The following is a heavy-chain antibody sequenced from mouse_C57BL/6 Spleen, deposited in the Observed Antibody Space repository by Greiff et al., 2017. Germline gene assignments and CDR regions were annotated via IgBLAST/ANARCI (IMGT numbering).Heavy chain of an antibody. V-gene: IGHV1-15*01. J-gene: IGHJ4*01. D-gene: IGHD1-1*01. Sequence: VQLQQSGAELVRPGASVTLSCKASGYTFTDYEMHWVKQTPVHGLEWIGAIDPETGGTAYNQKFKGKAILTAAKSSSTAYMGLRSLTSEDSAVYYCTDYYGSLYYAMDCWGQGTSVTVSS. CDR1: GYTFTDYE. CDR2: IDPETGGT. CDR3: TDYYGSLYYAMDC.